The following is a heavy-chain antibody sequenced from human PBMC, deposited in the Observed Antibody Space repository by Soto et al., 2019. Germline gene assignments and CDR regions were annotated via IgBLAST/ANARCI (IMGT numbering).Heavy chain of an antibody. CDR3: ARVNYYDFCSVSGYGMDV. J-gene: IGHJ6*02. CDR1: VGSFSGYY. Sequence: SETLSLTCAVYVGSFSGYYWSWIRQPPGKGLEWIGEINHSGSTNYNPSLKSRVTISVDTSKNQFSLKLSSVTAADTAVYYCARVNYYDFCSVSGYGMDVLCHGTTVTLS. V-gene: IGHV4-34*01. D-gene: IGHD3-3*01. CDR2: INHSGST.